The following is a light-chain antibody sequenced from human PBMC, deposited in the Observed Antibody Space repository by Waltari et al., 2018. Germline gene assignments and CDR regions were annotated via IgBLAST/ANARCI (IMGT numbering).Light chain of an antibody. CDR2: STS. CDR1: QSVSPN. V-gene: IGKV3-15*01. CDR3: QQYQNWPPIT. Sequence: ETVLTQSPATLSVSPGEAVTPPCRASQSVSPNLAWYQQKRGQAPRLLIYSTSTRAPGVPDRFWGSGSGTEFTLTITSLQSEDSAIYYCQQYQNWPPITFGQGTRLEIK. J-gene: IGKJ5*01.